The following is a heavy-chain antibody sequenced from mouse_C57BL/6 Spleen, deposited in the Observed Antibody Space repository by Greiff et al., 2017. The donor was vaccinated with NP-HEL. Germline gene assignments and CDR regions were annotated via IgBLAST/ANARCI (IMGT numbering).Heavy chain of an antibody. CDR1: GYTFTSYG. Sequence: QVQLQQSGAELARPGASVKLSCKASGYTFTSYGISWVKQRTGQGLEWIGEIYPRSGNTYYNEKVKGKATLTADKSSSTAYMELRSLTSEDYAVYFYARGYDYFFDYWGQGTTLTVSS. CDR2: IYPRSGNT. D-gene: IGHD2-4*01. J-gene: IGHJ2*01. CDR3: ARGYDYFFDY. V-gene: IGHV1-81*01.